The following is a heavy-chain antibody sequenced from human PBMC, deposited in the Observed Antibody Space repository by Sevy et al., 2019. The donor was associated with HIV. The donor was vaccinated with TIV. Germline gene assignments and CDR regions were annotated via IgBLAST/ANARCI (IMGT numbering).Heavy chain of an antibody. V-gene: IGHV3-7*03. D-gene: IGHD3-22*01. J-gene: IGHJ4*02. CDR1: GFTFSRYW. Sequence: GGSLRLSCAASGFTFSRYWMSWVRQAPGKGLEWVANIKQGGSEKYYVDSVKGRFTISRDNAKNSLYLQMNSLRAEDTAVYYCARLKDDSSGYTFGYWGQGTLVTVSS. CDR2: IKQGGSEK. CDR3: ARLKDDSSGYTFGY.